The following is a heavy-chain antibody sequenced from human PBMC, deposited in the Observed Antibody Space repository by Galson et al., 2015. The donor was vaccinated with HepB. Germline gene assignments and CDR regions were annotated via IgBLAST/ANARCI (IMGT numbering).Heavy chain of an antibody. J-gene: IGHJ6*02. D-gene: IGHD3-3*01. CDR1: GYTFTSYG. CDR3: ARDGLLGWSGLSYYGMDV. CDR2: ISAYNGNT. V-gene: IGHV1-18*04. Sequence: SVKVSCKASGYTFTSYGISWVRQAPGKGLEWMGWISAYNGNTNYAQKVQGRVTMTTDTSTSTAYMELRSLRSDDTAVYYCARDGLLGWSGLSYYGMDVWGQGTTVTVSS.